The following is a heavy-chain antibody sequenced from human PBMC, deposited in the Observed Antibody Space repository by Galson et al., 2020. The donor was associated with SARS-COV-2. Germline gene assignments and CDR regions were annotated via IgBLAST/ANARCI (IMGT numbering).Heavy chain of an antibody. D-gene: IGHD2-2*01. CDR3: AKDSPTGAVPAAWPLGN. V-gene: IGHV3-33*06. CDR1: GFTFSSYG. Sequence: GGSLRLSCAASGFTFSSYGMHWVRQAPGKGLEWVAVIWYDGSNKYYADSVKGRFTISRDNSKNTLYLQMNSLRAEDTAVYYCAKDSPTGAVPAAWPLGNWGQGALVTVSS. CDR2: IWYDGSNK. J-gene: IGHJ4*02.